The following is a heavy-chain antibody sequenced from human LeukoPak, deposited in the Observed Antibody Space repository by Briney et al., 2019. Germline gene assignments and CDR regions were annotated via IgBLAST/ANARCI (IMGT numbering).Heavy chain of an antibody. CDR2: IKSKTDGGTT. J-gene: IGHJ5*02. V-gene: IGHV3-15*01. CDR1: GFTFSNAW. CDR3: TTDLTVVAVAS. Sequence: PGGSLRLSCAASGFTFSNAWMSWVRQAPGEGLEWVGRIKSKTDGGTTDYAAPVKGRFTISRDDSKNTLYLQMNSLKTEDTAVYYCTTDLTVVAVASWGQGTLVTVSS. D-gene: IGHD6-19*01.